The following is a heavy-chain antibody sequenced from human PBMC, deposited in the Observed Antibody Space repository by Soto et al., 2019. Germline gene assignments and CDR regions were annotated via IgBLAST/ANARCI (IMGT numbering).Heavy chain of an antibody. J-gene: IGHJ6*02. V-gene: IGHV4-4*07. Sequence: QVQLQESGPGLVKPSETLSLTCTVSGGSISSYYWSWIRQPAGKGLEWIGRIYTSGSTNYNPSLKSRVTMSVDTSKNQFSLKLSSVTAADTAVYYCARGVPAAIPGEYYYYYDMDVWGQGTTVTVSS. CDR3: ARGVPAAIPGEYYYYYDMDV. D-gene: IGHD2-2*02. CDR1: GGSISSYY. CDR2: IYTSGST.